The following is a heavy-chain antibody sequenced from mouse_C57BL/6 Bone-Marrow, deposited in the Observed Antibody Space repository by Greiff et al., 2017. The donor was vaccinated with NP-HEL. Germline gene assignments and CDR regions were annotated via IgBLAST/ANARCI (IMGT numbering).Heavy chain of an antibody. V-gene: IGHV5-4*01. CDR2: ISDGGSYT. Sequence: EVNLVESGGGLVKPGGSLKLSCAASGFTFSSYAMSWVRQTPEKRLEWVATISDGGSYTYYPDNVKGRFTISRDNAKNNLYLQLSHLKSEDTAMYYCAREGYCPFAYWGQGTLVTVSA. CDR1: GFTFSSYA. J-gene: IGHJ3*01. D-gene: IGHD2-3*01. CDR3: AREGYCPFAY.